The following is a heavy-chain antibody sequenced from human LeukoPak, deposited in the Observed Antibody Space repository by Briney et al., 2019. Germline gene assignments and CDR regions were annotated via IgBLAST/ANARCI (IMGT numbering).Heavy chain of an antibody. CDR2: IIPVFGTP. CDR1: GDTFSSYS. V-gene: IGHV1-69*05. CDR3: ARDRRPQLNNYFDR. Sequence: ASVKVSCKASGDTFSSYSFCWVRQAPGQGLEWMGGIIPVFGTPRYAQKFQGRVTITTDESTSTAYMEVTSLRSDDTAVYYCARDRRPQLNNYFDRWGQGTLVTVSS. J-gene: IGHJ5*02.